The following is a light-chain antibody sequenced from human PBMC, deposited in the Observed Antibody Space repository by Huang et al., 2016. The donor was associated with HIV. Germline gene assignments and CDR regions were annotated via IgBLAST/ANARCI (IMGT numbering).Light chain of an antibody. CDR1: QSVSSN. CDR2: GAS. CDR3: QQYDIWPSFT. Sequence: EIVMTQSPATLSVSPGERATLSCRASQSVSSNLAWYQQKPGQAPRLLSYGASTRATGIPARFSGSGSGTAFTLTISSRQSADFALYYCQQYDIWPSFTFGQGTKVEGK. J-gene: IGKJ2*01. V-gene: IGKV3D-15*01.